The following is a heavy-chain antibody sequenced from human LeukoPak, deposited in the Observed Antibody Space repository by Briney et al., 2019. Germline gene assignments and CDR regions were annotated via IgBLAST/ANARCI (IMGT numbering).Heavy chain of an antibody. V-gene: IGHV1-18*01. CDR2: VNNNIVNT. D-gene: IGHD3-16*01. Sequence: GASVKVSCKASGYSIRSYGISWVRQTPGQGLEWMGWVNNNIVNTNNGKKFQGRVTVTTDTSTSTAYMELRSLRFDDTAVYYCAGDLKIRGRPGTFEIWGQGTTVIVSP. CDR3: AGDLKIRGRPGTFEI. CDR1: GYSIRSYG. J-gene: IGHJ3*02.